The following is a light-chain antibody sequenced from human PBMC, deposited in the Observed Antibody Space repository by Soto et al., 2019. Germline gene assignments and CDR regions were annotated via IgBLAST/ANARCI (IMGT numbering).Light chain of an antibody. CDR2: NSS. V-gene: IGKV3-20*01. Sequence: EIVLTQSPGTLSLSPGERATLSCRASQSVRSNYLAWYQQKPGQAPRLLIYNSSTRATGIPDRFSGSGSGTDFTLTISRLEPEDVALYYCQQYRDLPQTFGQGTQVESK. CDR1: QSVRSNY. CDR3: QQYRDLPQT. J-gene: IGKJ1*01.